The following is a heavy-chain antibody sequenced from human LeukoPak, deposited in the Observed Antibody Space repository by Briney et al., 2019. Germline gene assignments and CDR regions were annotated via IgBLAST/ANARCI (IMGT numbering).Heavy chain of an antibody. CDR3: ARDSGIAAAGTWGPNDY. D-gene: IGHD6-13*01. CDR1: GFIFKNYA. J-gene: IGHJ4*02. V-gene: IGHV3-21*01. Sequence: PGGSLRLSCAASGFIFKNYAMSWVRQAPGKGLEWVSSISSSSSYIYYADSVKGRFTISRDNAKNSLYLQMNSLRAEDTAVYYCARDSGIAAAGTWGPNDYWGQGTLVTVPS. CDR2: ISSSSSYI.